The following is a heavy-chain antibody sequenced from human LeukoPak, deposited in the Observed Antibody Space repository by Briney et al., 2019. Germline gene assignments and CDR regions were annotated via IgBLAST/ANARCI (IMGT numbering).Heavy chain of an antibody. J-gene: IGHJ4*02. Sequence: ASVKVSCKASGYTFTGYYMHWVRQAPGQGLEWMGWINPNSGGTNYAQKFQGRVTMTRDTSISTAYMELSRLRSDDTAVYYCAAPLYDSNGYYLNYWGQGTLVTVSS. CDR3: AAPLYDSNGYYLNY. CDR1: GYTFTGYY. CDR2: INPNSGGT. V-gene: IGHV1-2*02. D-gene: IGHD3-22*01.